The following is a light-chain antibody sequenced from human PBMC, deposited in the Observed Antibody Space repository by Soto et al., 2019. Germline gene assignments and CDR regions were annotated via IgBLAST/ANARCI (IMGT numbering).Light chain of an antibody. Sequence: IRMTQSPSSLSASVGDRVTITCRASQGISSWLAWYQQKPGKAPKLLIYAASTLRSGVPSRFSGGGVGTDFTLTISSLQPEDFATYYCQQTDSLPLTFGGGTKVDSK. CDR3: QQTDSLPLT. CDR2: AAS. CDR1: QGISSW. J-gene: IGKJ4*01. V-gene: IGKV1D-12*01.